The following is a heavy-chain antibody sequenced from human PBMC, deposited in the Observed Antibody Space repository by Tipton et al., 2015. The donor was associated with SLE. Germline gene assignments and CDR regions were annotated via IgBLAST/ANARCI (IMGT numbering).Heavy chain of an antibody. V-gene: IGHV3-23*04. D-gene: IGHD1/OR15-1a*01. Sequence: VQLVQSGGGLIQSGGSLRLSCATSGFTFSSSALSWVRRAPGKGLEWVSAISGGGGSTYYADFVKGRFSISIDKSKKTLFLQMNSLRVDDTATYYCAKFEKTTDFYLDSWGQGTLVSVSS. CDR3: AKFEKTTDFYLDS. J-gene: IGHJ4*02. CDR1: GFTFSSSA. CDR2: ISGGGGST.